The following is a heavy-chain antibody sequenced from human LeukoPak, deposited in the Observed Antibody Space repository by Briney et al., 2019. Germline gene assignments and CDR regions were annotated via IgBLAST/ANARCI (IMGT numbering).Heavy chain of an antibody. CDR2: ISGSGGST. CDR1: GFIFSTYS. CDR3: GSGYSSSWYLNYFDY. D-gene: IGHD6-13*01. J-gene: IGHJ4*02. Sequence: PGGSLRLSCAASGFIFSTYSINWVRQAPGKGLEWVSAISGSGGSTYYADSVKGRFTISRDNSKNTLYLQMNSLRAEDTGVYYCGSGYSSSWYLNYFDYWGQGTLVTVSS. V-gene: IGHV3-23*01.